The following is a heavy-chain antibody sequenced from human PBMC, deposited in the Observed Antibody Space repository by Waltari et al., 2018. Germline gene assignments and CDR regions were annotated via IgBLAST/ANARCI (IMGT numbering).Heavy chain of an antibody. CDR3: ARESEYSGYALDY. Sequence: EVQLVESGGGLVQPGGSLRLSCAASGFTFSSYELNWVRQAPGKGLEWVSYISSSGSTIYYADSVKGRFTISRDNAKNSLYLQMNSLRAEDTAVYYCARESEYSGYALDYWGQGTLVTVSS. D-gene: IGHD5-12*01. CDR2: ISSSGSTI. V-gene: IGHV3-48*03. CDR1: GFTFSSYE. J-gene: IGHJ4*02.